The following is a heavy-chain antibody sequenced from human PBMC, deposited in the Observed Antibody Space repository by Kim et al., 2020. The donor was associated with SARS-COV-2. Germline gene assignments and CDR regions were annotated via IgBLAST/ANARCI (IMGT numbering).Heavy chain of an antibody. CDR1: GYTFTSYD. Sequence: ASVKVSCKASGYTFTSYDINWVRQATGQGLEWMGWMNPNSGNTGYAQKFQGRVTMTRNTSISTAYMELSSLRSEDTAVYYCARGTWDYYDSSGYRTYYFDYRGQGTLVTVSS. V-gene: IGHV1-8*01. J-gene: IGHJ4*02. CDR3: ARGTWDYYDSSGYRTYYFDY. CDR2: MNPNSGNT. D-gene: IGHD3-22*01.